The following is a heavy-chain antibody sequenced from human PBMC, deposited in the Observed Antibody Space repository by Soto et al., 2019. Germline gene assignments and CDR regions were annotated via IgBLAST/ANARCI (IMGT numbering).Heavy chain of an antibody. Sequence: ASVKVSCKASGYTFTGYYITWVRQATGQGLEWMGWMNPQTGNTAYAEKFQGRVTMTRSTSINTAYMELSALRSEDTAVYYCARLSEESSSSNYYYFYMDVWGKGSTVTVSS. CDR1: GYTFTGYY. D-gene: IGHD6-6*01. V-gene: IGHV1-8*01. J-gene: IGHJ6*03. CDR3: ARLSEESSSSNYYYFYMDV. CDR2: MNPQTGNT.